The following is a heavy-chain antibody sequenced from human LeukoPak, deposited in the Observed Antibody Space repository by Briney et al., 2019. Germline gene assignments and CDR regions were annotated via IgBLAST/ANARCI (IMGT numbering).Heavy chain of an antibody. CDR3: AKEGSNWNVDY. CDR2: ISGFGDRT. V-gene: IGHV3-23*01. CDR1: GFTFSSFS. D-gene: IGHD1-1*01. J-gene: IGHJ4*02. Sequence: QAGGSLRLSCAASGFTFSSFSMNWVRQAPGKGLEWVSTISGFGDRTYYGDSVKGRFTISRDKSKNTLFLQMNSLRAEDSAVYYCAKEGSNWNVDYWGQGTLVTVSS.